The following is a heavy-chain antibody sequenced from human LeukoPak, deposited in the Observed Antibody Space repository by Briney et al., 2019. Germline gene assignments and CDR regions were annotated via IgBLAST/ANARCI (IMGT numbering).Heavy chain of an antibody. CDR2: ISSSASTI. CDR1: GFIFSSYE. CDR3: ARDPTYYYGSGTYSHYYGTDV. J-gene: IGHJ6*02. D-gene: IGHD3-10*01. V-gene: IGHV3-48*03. Sequence: PGGSLRLSCAASGFIFSSYEMNWVRQAPGKGLEWVSYISSSASTIHYADSVKGRFTVSRDNAKNSLYLQMNSLRAEDTAVYYCARDPTYYYGSGTYSHYYGTDVWGQGTTVTVSS.